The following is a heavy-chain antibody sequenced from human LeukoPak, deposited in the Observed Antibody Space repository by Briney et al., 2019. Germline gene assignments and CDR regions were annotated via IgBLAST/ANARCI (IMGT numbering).Heavy chain of an antibody. V-gene: IGHV3-23*01. CDR3: AKDIHIGHGSGWPES. CDR2: TSSSDAGT. CDR1: GFTLSTYA. J-gene: IGHJ5*02. D-gene: IGHD6-19*01. Sequence: GGSLRLSCAASGFTLSTYAMSWVRQTPGKGLEWVAATSSSDAGTYHADSVRGRFTISRDNSKNSLYLQMNSLGAEDTALYYCAKDIHIGHGSGWPESWGQGTLVTVSS.